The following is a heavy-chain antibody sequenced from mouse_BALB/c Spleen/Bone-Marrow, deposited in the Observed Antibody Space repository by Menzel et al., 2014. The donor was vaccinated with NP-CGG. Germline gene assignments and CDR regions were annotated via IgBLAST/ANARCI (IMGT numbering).Heavy chain of an antibody. CDR3: ARWYEGY. V-gene: IGHV1S81*02. J-gene: IGHJ2*01. Sequence: QVQLQQPGAELVKPGASVKLSCKASGYTFTSYWMHWVKQRPGQGLEWIGEINPSNGRTSYNEKFKSKATLTVDKSSSTAYMQLSSLTSEDSAVYYCARWYEGYWGQGTTLTVSS. CDR2: INPSNGRT. D-gene: IGHD2-14*01. CDR1: GYTFTSYW.